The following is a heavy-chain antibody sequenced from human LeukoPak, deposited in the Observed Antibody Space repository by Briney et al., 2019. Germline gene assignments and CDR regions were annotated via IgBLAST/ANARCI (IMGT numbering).Heavy chain of an antibody. CDR3: ARTGRLDTAMVRAFDI. CDR1: GGSISSGSYY. CDR2: IYTSGST. Sequence: SETLSLTCTVSGGSISSGSYYWSWIRQPAGKGLEWIVRIYTSGSTNYNPSLKSRVTISVDTSKNQFSLKLSSVTAADTAVYYCARTGRLDTAMVRAFDIWGQGTMVTVSS. D-gene: IGHD5-18*01. V-gene: IGHV4-61*02. J-gene: IGHJ3*02.